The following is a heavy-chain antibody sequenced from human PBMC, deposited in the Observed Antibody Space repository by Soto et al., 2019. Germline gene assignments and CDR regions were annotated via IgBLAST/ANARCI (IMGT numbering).Heavy chain of an antibody. CDR2: ISYDGSNK. Sequence: ESGGGVVQPGRSLRLSCAASGFTFSSYAMHWVRQAPGKGLEWVAVISYDGSNKYYADSVKGRFTISRDNSKNTLYLQMNSLRAEDTAVYYCARRQLKYSSGWYGAFDIWGQGTMVTVSS. CDR1: GFTFSSYA. J-gene: IGHJ3*02. D-gene: IGHD6-19*01. V-gene: IGHV3-30-3*01. CDR3: ARRQLKYSSGWYGAFDI.